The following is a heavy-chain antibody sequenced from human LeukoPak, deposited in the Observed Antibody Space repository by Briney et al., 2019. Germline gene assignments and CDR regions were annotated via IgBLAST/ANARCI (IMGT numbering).Heavy chain of an antibody. V-gene: IGHV1-69*05. J-gene: IGHJ3*02. CDR1: GGTFSSYA. Sequence: ASVKVSCKASGGTFSSYAISWVRQAPGQWLEWMGGIIPIFGTANYAQKLQGRVTMTTDTSTSTAYMELRSLRSDDTAVYYCASKSNWNDYHDAFDIWGQGIMVTVSS. D-gene: IGHD1-20*01. CDR3: ASKSNWNDYHDAFDI. CDR2: IIPIFGTA.